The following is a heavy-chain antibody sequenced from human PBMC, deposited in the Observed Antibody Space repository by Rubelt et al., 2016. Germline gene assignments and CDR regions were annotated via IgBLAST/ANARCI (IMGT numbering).Heavy chain of an antibody. CDR2: INPNSGST. V-gene: IGHV1-2*02. CDR1: GYTFTGYY. Sequence: QVQLVQSGAEVKKPGASVKISCKASGYTFTGYYMHWVRQAPGQGLEWMGWINPNSGSTNYAQKLQGRVTMTRETSISTAYLGLRRLGSNDTAVYYCARDLYKGPRWLVAYWGQGTLVTVSS. D-gene: IGHD6-19*01. J-gene: IGHJ4*02. CDR3: ARDLYKGPRWLVAY.